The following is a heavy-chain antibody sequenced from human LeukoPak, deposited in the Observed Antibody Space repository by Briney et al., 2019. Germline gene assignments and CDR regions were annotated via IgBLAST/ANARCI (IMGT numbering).Heavy chain of an antibody. Sequence: PSETLSLTCAVYGGSFSSYYWSWIRQPPGKGLEWIGEINHSGSTNYNPSLKSRVTISVDTSKNQFSLKLSSVTAADTAVYYCAREAYLGARRYMDVWGEGTTVTISS. CDR3: AREAYLGARRYMDV. V-gene: IGHV4-34*01. CDR1: GGSFSSYY. D-gene: IGHD6-6*01. J-gene: IGHJ6*03. CDR2: INHSGST.